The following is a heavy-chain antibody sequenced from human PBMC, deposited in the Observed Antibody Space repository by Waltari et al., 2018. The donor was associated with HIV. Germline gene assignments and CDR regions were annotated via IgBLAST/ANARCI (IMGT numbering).Heavy chain of an antibody. CDR3: ARQMTFYDAFDV. J-gene: IGHJ3*01. CDR2: IDSNTGDT. CDR1: GFSLTGYY. Sequence: QVQMVQSGAEVKKPGASVKVSCKTSGFSLTGYYIHWVRQAPGQGLEWMGLIDSNTGDTTYGLQFEGRLTMTRDTSMRTAYMELSTLRSDDTALYYCARQMTFYDAFDVWGQGTVATVSS. V-gene: IGHV1-2*02.